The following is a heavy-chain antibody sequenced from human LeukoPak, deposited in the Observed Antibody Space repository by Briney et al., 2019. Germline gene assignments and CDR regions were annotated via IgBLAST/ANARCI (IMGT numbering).Heavy chain of an antibody. CDR1: GFTFSTFSRSW. Sequence: GGSLRLSCAASGFTFSTFSRSWMSWVRQAPGKGLEWVANIKEDGSQKYYVDSVKGPFTISRDNARNSLYLQMKSLRAEDTAVYRCARLQDYGELGVLFDPWGQGTLVTVSS. V-gene: IGHV3-7*01. J-gene: IGHJ5*02. CDR2: IKEDGSQK. D-gene: IGHD4-17*01. CDR3: ARLQDYGELGVLFDP.